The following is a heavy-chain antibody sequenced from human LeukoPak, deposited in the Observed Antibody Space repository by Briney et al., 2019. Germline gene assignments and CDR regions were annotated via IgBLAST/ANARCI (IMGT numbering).Heavy chain of an antibody. V-gene: IGHV1-69*02. Sequence: SVKVSCKASGYTFTGYYMHWVRQAPGQGLEWMGRIIPILGIANYAQKFQGRVTITADKSTSTACMELSSLRSEDTAVYYCATASITIFGVVIAKLDYWGQGTLVTVSS. CDR1: GYTFTGYY. J-gene: IGHJ4*02. CDR3: ATASITIFGVVIAKLDY. CDR2: IIPILGIA. D-gene: IGHD3-3*01.